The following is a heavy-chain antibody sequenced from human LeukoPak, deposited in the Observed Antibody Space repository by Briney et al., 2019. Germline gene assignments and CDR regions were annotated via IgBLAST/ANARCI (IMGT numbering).Heavy chain of an antibody. J-gene: IGHJ5*02. V-gene: IGHV4-4*07. CDR2: IYASGSA. CDR1: GGSISSYY. CDR3: SREPEP. Sequence: SETLSLTCTVSGGSISSYYWTWIRQPAGKGLEWIGRIYASGSASYNPSLESRVTMSADTSKNEISLKLTFVTAADTAVYYCSREPEPWGQGTLVTVSS.